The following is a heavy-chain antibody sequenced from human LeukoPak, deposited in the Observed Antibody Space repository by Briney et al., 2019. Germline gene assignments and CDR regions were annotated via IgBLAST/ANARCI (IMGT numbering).Heavy chain of an antibody. D-gene: IGHD3-22*01. Sequence: GGSLRLSCAASGFTFSDYYMSWIRQAPGKGLEWVSYISSSGNSIYYADSVKGRITISRDNAKNSLYLQMNSLRAEGTAVYYCARDRYYDSSGYSLYWGQGTLVTVSS. CDR3: ARDRYYDSSGYSLY. V-gene: IGHV3-11*04. CDR2: ISSSGNSI. J-gene: IGHJ4*02. CDR1: GFTFSDYY.